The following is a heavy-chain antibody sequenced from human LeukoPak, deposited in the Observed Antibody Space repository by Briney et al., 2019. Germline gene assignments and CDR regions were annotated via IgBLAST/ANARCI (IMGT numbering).Heavy chain of an antibody. D-gene: IGHD1-26*01. Sequence: GASVKVSCKASGYTFTSYDINWVRQATGQGLEWMGWMNPNSGNTGYAQKFQGRVTMTRNTSISTAYMELSSLRSEDTAVYYCASISKAGATIDYWGQGTLVTVSS. V-gene: IGHV1-8*01. CDR2: MNPNSGNT. CDR1: GYTFTSYD. J-gene: IGHJ4*02. CDR3: ASISKAGATIDY.